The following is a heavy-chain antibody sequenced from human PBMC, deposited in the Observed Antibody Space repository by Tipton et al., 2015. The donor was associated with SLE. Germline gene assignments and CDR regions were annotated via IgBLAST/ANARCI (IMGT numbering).Heavy chain of an antibody. Sequence: SLRLSCEASGFTFSYYGMHWVRQAPGKGLEWVAFIYYDGSNPDYAASVKGRFTIARDNSKNTLYLEMNSLRVEDTAVYYCAKILVDFWRGYNDAFDIWGQGTMVTVSS. CDR2: IYYDGSNP. CDR1: GFTFSYYG. D-gene: IGHD3-3*01. V-gene: IGHV3-33*06. CDR3: AKILVDFWRGYNDAFDI. J-gene: IGHJ3*02.